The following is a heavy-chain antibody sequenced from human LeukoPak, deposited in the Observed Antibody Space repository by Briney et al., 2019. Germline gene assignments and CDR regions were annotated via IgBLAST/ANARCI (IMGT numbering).Heavy chain of an antibody. V-gene: IGHV3-21*01. J-gene: IGHJ4*02. CDR3: ARDLLRRYYYDSSGYSH. Sequence: GGSLRLSCAASGFTFSSYSMHWVRQAPGKGLEWVSSISSSSSYIYYADSVKGRYTISRDNAKHSLYLQINRLRAEATAVYYCARDLLRRYYYDSSGYSHWGQGTLVTVPS. D-gene: IGHD3-22*01. CDR1: GFTFSSYS. CDR2: ISSSSSYI.